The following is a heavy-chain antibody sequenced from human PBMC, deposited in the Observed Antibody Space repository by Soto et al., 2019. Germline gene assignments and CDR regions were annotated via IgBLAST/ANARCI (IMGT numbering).Heavy chain of an antibody. CDR2: IYYTGST. Sequence: PSETLSLTCAFYGGSFIGYYWNWIRQPPGKGLEWIGYIYYTGSTNYNPSLGSRVTISVDTSKNQFSLKLSSVTAADTAVYYCARGRIEGGRNFGYWGQGTLVTVSS. CDR1: GGSFIGYY. J-gene: IGHJ4*02. CDR3: ARGRIEGGRNFGY. D-gene: IGHD1-26*01. V-gene: IGHV4-59*01.